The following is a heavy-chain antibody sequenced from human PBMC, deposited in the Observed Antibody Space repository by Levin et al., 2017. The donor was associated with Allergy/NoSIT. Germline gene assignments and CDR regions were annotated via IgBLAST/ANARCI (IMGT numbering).Heavy chain of an antibody. Sequence: LRLSCAVSGGSISSGGYSWSWIRQPPGKGLDRIGNIYLSGSTHYNPSLKSRVTISVDRSKNQFSLNLSSVTAADTAVYYCARVAGYSYGYYFDYWGQGTLVTVSS. CDR1: GGSISSGGYS. CDR3: ARVAGYSYGYYFDY. V-gene: IGHV4-30-2*01. CDR2: IYLSGST. J-gene: IGHJ4*02. D-gene: IGHD5-18*01.